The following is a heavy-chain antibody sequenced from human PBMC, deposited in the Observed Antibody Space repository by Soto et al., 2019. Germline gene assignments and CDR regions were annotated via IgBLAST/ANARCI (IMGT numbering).Heavy chain of an antibody. CDR3: ARGQVVAAQH. J-gene: IGHJ4*02. Sequence: QLQLQASGSGLVKPSQTLSLTCAVSGGSISSGGYSWSWIRQPPGKGLEWIGYIYHSGSTYYTPSLKSRVTISVDRSKNQFSLKLSSVTAADTAVYYCARGQVVAAQHWGQGTLVTVSS. V-gene: IGHV4-30-2*01. CDR2: IYHSGST. CDR1: GGSISSGGYS. D-gene: IGHD2-15*01.